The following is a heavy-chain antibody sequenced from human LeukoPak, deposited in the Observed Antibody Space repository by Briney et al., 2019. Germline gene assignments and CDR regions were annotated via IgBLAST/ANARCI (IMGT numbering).Heavy chain of an antibody. V-gene: IGHV3-48*03. Sequence: GGSLRLSCAASGFTFSSYEMNWVRQAPGKGLEWVSYISSSGSTKYYADSVKGRFTISRDNAKNSLYLQMNSLRAEDTAVYYCARGTMIVVADDAFDIWGQGTMVTVSS. J-gene: IGHJ3*02. CDR2: ISSSGSTK. CDR3: ARGTMIVVADDAFDI. CDR1: GFTFSSYE. D-gene: IGHD3-22*01.